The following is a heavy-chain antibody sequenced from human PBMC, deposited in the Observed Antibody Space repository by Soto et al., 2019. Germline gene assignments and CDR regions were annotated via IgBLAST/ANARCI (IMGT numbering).Heavy chain of an antibody. D-gene: IGHD3-16*01. CDR2: IIPIHGTT. J-gene: IGHJ4*02. CDR3: ARGWGLVS. V-gene: IGHV1-69*01. Sequence: QMDQSGAEVRKPGSSVKVSCKPSDGSLTSYPMAWVRQAPGQGFEWMGGIIPIHGTTEYAQKFQGRVTITADESTNRATLELTGLTSEDTAVYYCARGWGLVSWGQGTLVTVSS. CDR1: DGSLTSYP.